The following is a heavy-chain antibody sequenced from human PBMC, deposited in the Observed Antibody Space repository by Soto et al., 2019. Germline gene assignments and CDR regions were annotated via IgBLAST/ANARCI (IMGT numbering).Heavy chain of an antibody. CDR2: ISHTGTT. CDR3: GRVISSRDEYFGY. Sequence: SWETLSLTCAVSGDSISGSQWWCWVRLPPGKGLEWIGEISHTGTTNYNPSLKSQVTMSVDKPKNQFSLNLTSVYGADAAVYYCGRVISSRDEYFGYWGQGTVVTVSS. V-gene: IGHV4-4*02. D-gene: IGHD2-2*01. CDR1: GDSISGSQW. J-gene: IGHJ4*02.